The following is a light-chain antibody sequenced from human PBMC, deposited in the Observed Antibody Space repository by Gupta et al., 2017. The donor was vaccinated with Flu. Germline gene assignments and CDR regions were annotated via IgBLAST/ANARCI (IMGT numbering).Light chain of an antibody. CDR2: DDS. CDR1: NIGVKS. V-gene: IGLV3-21*02. J-gene: IGLJ1*01. Sequence: SYVLTQPPSVSVAPGQTARSTCEGNNIGVKSVHWYQQKSGPAPVLVVYDDSARPSGIPERFSGSNSGNTATLAISRVEAGDEADYYCQVWDNSDHPYVFGTGTKVIVL. CDR3: QVWDNSDHPYV.